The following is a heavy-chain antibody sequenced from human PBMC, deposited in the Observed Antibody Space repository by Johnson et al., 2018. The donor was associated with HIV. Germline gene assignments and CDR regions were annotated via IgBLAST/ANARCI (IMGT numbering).Heavy chain of an antibody. Sequence: VQLVESGGGLVQPGGSLRLSCAASGFTFSSYWMHWVRQAPGKGLAGVTRIISDGSSTNYADSVKGRFTISRDNAKTTLYLQRNSLGAEDTAVYYCARGVAMIVFWGQGTMVTVSS. D-gene: IGHD3-22*01. J-gene: IGHJ3*01. CDR3: ARGVAMIVF. V-gene: IGHV3-74*01. CDR2: IISDGSST. CDR1: GFTFSSYW.